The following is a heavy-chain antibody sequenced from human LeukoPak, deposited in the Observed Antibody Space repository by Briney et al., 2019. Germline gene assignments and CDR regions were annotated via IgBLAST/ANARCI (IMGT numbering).Heavy chain of an antibody. CDR2: INPYNGNT. Sequence: GASVKVSCKASGYTFTNYGISWVRQAPGQGLEWMGWINPYNGNTKYVQKLQGRVTMTTDTSTSTAYMELRSLRSDDTAVYYCARDRGAYYYYDSSGYYPMWYWGQGTLVTVSS. V-gene: IGHV1-18*01. CDR1: GYTFTNYG. CDR3: ARDRGAYYYYDSSGYYPMWY. J-gene: IGHJ4*02. D-gene: IGHD3-22*01.